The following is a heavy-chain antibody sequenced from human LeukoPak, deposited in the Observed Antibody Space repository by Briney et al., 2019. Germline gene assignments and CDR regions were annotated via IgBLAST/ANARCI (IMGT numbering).Heavy chain of an antibody. CDR2: IAAYNGNT. CDR1: GYTFTIFG. Sequence: ASVKVSCKASGYTFTIFGISWVRQAPGQGLEWMGWIAAYNGNTNYAQKFQGRVTMTTDTSTSTAYMELRSLRSDDTAVYYCARDKGPLRGGYTTNWGQGTLVTVSS. CDR3: ARDKGPLRGGYTTN. J-gene: IGHJ4*02. D-gene: IGHD5-12*01. V-gene: IGHV1-18*01.